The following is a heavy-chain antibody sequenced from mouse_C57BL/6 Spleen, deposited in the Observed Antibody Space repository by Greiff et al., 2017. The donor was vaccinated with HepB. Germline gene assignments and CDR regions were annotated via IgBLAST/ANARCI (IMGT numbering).Heavy chain of an antibody. D-gene: IGHD1-1*01. V-gene: IGHV1-80*01. CDR1: GYAFSSYW. CDR2: IYPGDGDT. J-gene: IGHJ4*01. CDR3: ARTTTVVVYYYAMDY. Sequence: VQLQQSGAELVKPGASVKISCKASGYAFSSYWMNWVKQRPGKGLEWIGQIYPGDGDTNYNGKFKGKATLTADKSSSTAYMQLSSLTSEDSAVYFCARTTTVVVYYYAMDYWGQGTSVTVSS.